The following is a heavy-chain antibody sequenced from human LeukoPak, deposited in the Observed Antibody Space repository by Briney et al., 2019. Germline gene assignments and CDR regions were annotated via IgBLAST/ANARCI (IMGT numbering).Heavy chain of an antibody. D-gene: IGHD6-19*01. CDR3: ARNSAWGLFFFDF. J-gene: IGHJ5*01. CDR2: ISGSGGST. Sequence: GGSLRLSCAAAGFTFSSYAMSWVRQAPGKGLKWASGISGSGGSTFYADSVKGRFTISRDNSKNTLYLQMNSLRAEDTAVYYCARNSAWGLFFFDFWGQGTLVTVSS. CDR1: GFTFSSYA. V-gene: IGHV3-23*01.